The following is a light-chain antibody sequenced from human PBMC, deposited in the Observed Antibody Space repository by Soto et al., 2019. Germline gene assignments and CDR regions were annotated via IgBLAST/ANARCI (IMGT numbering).Light chain of an antibody. CDR2: AAS. CDR3: QESFCKSLNT. J-gene: IGKJ2*01. V-gene: IGKV1-39*01. Sequence: DIQMTQSPSSLSASVGDRATITCRASQSISSYLKWSQQKPGKVPQLLIYAASSLQSGVPARFSGSGSGTDFTLTISSLQPEDFATYDCQESFCKSLNTFGQCTKLEIK. CDR1: QSISSY.